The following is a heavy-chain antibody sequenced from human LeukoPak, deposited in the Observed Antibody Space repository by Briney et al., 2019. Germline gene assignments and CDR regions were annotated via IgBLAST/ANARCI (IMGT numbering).Heavy chain of an antibody. J-gene: IGHJ4*02. CDR1: GFRFSLHW. CDR3: MAESSSPWEGY. Sequence: GGSLRLSCADSGFRFSLHWMDCVRQAPGKGMEWVANINEDGSVKNYVDSVRGRFTISRDNANNSLYLEMNSLRAEDTAVYYCMAESSSPWEGYWGQGTLVIVSS. V-gene: IGHV3-7*01. CDR2: INEDGSVK. D-gene: IGHD6-6*01.